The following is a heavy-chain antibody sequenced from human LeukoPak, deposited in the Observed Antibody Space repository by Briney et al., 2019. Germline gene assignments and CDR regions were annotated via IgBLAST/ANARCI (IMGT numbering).Heavy chain of an antibody. CDR3: ACLRPGTSDYYYYYMDV. CDR2: IYHSGST. D-gene: IGHD1-26*01. J-gene: IGHJ6*03. Sequence: SGTLSLTCAVSGGSISSSNWWSWVRQPPGKGLEWIGEIYHSGSTNYNPSLKSRVTISVDKSKNQFSLKLSSVTAPDTAVYYCACLRPGTSDYYYYYMDVWGKGTTVTVSS. V-gene: IGHV4-4*02. CDR1: GGSISSSNW.